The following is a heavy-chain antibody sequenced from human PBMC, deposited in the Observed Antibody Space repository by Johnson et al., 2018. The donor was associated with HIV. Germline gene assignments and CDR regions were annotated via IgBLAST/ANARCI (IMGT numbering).Heavy chain of an antibody. CDR1: GLTVSSNY. CDR3: AKVGIAAAGDDAFDI. V-gene: IGHV3-7*01. Sequence: VQLVESGGGLIQPGGSLRLSCVASGLTVSSNYMTWVRQAPGKGLEWVANIKQDGSEKHYVDSVKGRFTISRDNAKNSLYLQMNSLRAEDTAVYYCAKVGIAAAGDDAFDIWGQGTMVTVSS. J-gene: IGHJ3*02. D-gene: IGHD6-13*01. CDR2: IKQDGSEK.